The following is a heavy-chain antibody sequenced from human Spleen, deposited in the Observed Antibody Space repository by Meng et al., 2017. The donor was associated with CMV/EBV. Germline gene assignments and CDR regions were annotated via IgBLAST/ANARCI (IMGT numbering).Heavy chain of an antibody. CDR3: ARVKRYCTGGSCSSTGYYGMDV. Sequence: ASVKVSCKASGYHFTGYYMHWVRQAPGQGLQWMGWINPNSGGTTYAQKFQGRVTMTGDTSITTAYMELSRLRSDDMAVYYCARVKRYCTGGSCSSTGYYGMDVWGQGTTVTVSS. CDR2: INPNSGGT. V-gene: IGHV1-2*02. D-gene: IGHD2-15*01. J-gene: IGHJ6*02. CDR1: GYHFTGYY.